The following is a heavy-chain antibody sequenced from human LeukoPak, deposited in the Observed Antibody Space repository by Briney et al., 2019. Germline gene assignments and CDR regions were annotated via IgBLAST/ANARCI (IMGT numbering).Heavy chain of an antibody. D-gene: IGHD2-21*02. Sequence: PGGSLRLSCAASGFNFANHAMSWVRQTAGKGLEWVSAISGGGDITYYAGSVKGRFTISRDNSKDTLFLQTHSLRPGDTAVYYCVREDTPATANYWGQGTLVSISS. CDR3: VREDTPATANY. CDR2: ISGGGDIT. CDR1: GFNFANHA. V-gene: IGHV3-23*01. J-gene: IGHJ4*02.